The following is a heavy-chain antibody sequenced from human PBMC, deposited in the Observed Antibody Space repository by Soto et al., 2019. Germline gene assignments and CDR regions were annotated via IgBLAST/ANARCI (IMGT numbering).Heavy chain of an antibody. D-gene: IGHD6-19*01. CDR3: ARDGGQWLNWFDP. Sequence: EVQLVESGGGLVQPGGSLRLSCAASGFTFSSYSMNWVRQAPGKGLEWVSYISSITIYYADSVKGRFTISRDNAKNSLYLQMNSLRAEDTAVYYCARDGGQWLNWFDPWGQGTLVTVSS. CDR2: ISSITI. CDR1: GFTFSSYS. V-gene: IGHV3-48*01. J-gene: IGHJ5*02.